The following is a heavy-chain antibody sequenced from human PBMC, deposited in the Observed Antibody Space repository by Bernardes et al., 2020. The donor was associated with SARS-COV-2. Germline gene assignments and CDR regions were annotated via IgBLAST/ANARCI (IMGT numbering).Heavy chain of an antibody. V-gene: IGHV4-59*08. J-gene: IGHJ4*02. CDR2: IYYTGST. Sequence: SETLSLTCTVSGGSISSYYWNWIRQPPGKGLEWIGYIYYTGSTNYNSSLKSRVTLSADTSKNRFSLKLTSVTAADTAVYYCARRVGLYYFDYWGQGTLVTVSS. CDR1: GGSISSYY. CDR3: ARRVGLYYFDY.